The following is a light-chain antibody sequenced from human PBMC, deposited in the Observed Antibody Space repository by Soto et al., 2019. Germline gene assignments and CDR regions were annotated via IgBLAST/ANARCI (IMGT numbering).Light chain of an antibody. CDR1: QSVSSY. CDR3: QQRSNWPLT. CDR2: DAS. V-gene: IGKV3-11*01. Sequence: EIVLTQSPATLSLSPGERATLSCRASQSVSSYLAWYQQKPGQAPRLLIYDASNRATGIPARVSGSGSGPDFTLTISSLEPEDFAVYYCQQRSNWPLTFGGGTKVEIK. J-gene: IGKJ4*01.